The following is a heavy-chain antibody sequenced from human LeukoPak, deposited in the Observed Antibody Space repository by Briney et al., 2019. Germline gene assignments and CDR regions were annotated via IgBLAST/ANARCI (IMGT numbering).Heavy chain of an antibody. CDR2: IKSKSDSGTT. J-gene: IGHJ4*02. Sequence: GGSLRLSCAASGFTFSSYWMSWVRQAPGKGLEWVGRIKSKSDSGTTDYAAPVKGRFTISRDDSKNTLFLQMNSLKTEDTAVYYCTSNLIHCGGDCYHFDYWGQGTLVTVSS. V-gene: IGHV3-15*01. D-gene: IGHD2-21*02. CDR1: GFTFSSYW. CDR3: TSNLIHCGGDCYHFDY.